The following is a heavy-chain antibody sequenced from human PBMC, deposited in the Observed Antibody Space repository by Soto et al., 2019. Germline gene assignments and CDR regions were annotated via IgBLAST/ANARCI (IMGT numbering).Heavy chain of an antibody. CDR2: ISGSGGST. CDR1: GFTFSSYA. J-gene: IGHJ5*02. Sequence: GGSLRLSCAASGFTFSSYAMSWVRQAPGKGLEWVSAISGSGGSTYYADSVKGRFTISRDNSKNTLYLQMNSLRAEDTAVYYCAKDGFGIVVVPAENWFDPWGQGTLVTVSS. V-gene: IGHV3-23*01. CDR3: AKDGFGIVVVPAENWFDP. D-gene: IGHD2-2*01.